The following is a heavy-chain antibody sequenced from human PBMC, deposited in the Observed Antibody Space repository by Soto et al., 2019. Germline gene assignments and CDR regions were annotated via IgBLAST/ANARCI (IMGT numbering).Heavy chain of an antibody. D-gene: IGHD6-6*01. V-gene: IGHV1-69*06. Sequence: GASVKVSCKASGGTFSSYAISWVRQAPGQGLEWMGGIIPIFGTANYAQKFQGRVTITADKSTSTAYMELSSLRSEDTAVYYCARGAARLLVKYYYYYGMDVWGQGTTVTVSS. CDR1: GGTFSSYA. CDR2: IIPIFGTA. CDR3: ARGAARLLVKYYYYYGMDV. J-gene: IGHJ6*02.